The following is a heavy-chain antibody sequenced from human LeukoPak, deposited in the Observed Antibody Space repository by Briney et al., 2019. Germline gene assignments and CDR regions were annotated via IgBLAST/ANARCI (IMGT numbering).Heavy chain of an antibody. CDR3: ARNDFWSGYGALYYYYMDV. Sequence: ASMKVSCKASGYTFTGYYMHWVRQAPGQGLEWMGGIIPIFGTANYAQKFQGRVTITADKFTSTAYMELSSLRSEDTAVYYCARNDFWSGYGALYYYYMDVWGKGTTVTVSS. V-gene: IGHV1-69*06. J-gene: IGHJ6*03. D-gene: IGHD3-3*01. CDR2: IIPIFGTA. CDR1: GYTFTGYY.